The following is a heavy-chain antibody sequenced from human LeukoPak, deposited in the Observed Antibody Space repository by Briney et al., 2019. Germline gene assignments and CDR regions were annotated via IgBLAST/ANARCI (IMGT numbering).Heavy chain of an antibody. CDR2: ISGSGGRT. V-gene: IGHV3-23*01. CDR1: GFTFSSYA. D-gene: IGHD2-15*01. Sequence: GGSLRLACAASGFTFSSYAMSWVRQPPGKGLEWVSAISGSGGRTSYADSVKGWSTISRDSSKNPPYLQMNSLRAEDTAVYYCAKDVVVAAPDYYYYYGMDVWGQGTTVTVSS. CDR3: AKDVVVAAPDYYYYYGMDV. J-gene: IGHJ6*02.